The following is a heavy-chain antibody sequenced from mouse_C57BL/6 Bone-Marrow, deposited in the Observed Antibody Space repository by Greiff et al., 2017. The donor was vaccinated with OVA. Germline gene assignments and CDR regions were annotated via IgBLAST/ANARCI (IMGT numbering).Heavy chain of an antibody. CDR3: ARPLYYGSSYAFAY. Sequence: EVQRVESGGGLVQPGGSLKLSCAASGFTFSDYGMAWVRQAPRKGPEWVAFISNLAYSIYYADTVTGRFTISRENAKNTLYLEMSSLRSEDTAMYYCARPLYYGSSYAFAYWGQGTLVTVSA. CDR2: ISNLAYSI. D-gene: IGHD1-1*01. CDR1: GFTFSDYG. J-gene: IGHJ3*01. V-gene: IGHV5-15*01.